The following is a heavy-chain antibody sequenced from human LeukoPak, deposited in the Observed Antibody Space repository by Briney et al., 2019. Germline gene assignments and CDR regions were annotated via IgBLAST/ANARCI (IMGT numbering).Heavy chain of an antibody. CDR2: IRTTAEGAKYA. Sequence: GGSLRLSCVASGLTFSNYAMNWVRQAPGKGLEWISNIRTTAEGAKYAYYADSVKGRVTISRDDGKNTLYLHMNSLRDDDTAVYYCATDQRYAFDYWGQGILVTVSS. J-gene: IGHJ4*02. D-gene: IGHD3-9*01. CDR3: ATDQRYAFDY. CDR1: GLTFSNYA. V-gene: IGHV3-48*02.